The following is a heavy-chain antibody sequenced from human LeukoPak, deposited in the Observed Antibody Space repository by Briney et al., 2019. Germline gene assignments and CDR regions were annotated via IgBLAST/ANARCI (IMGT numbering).Heavy chain of an antibody. CDR3: ARGEDYYDSSGYEDDAFDI. CDR2: IIPILGIA. J-gene: IGHJ3*02. Sequence: ASVKVSCKASGGTFSSYAISWVRQAPGQGLEWMGRIIPILGIANYAQKFQGRVTITADKSTSTAYMELSSLRSEDTAVYYCARGEDYYDSSGYEDDAFDIWGQGTMVTVSS. CDR1: GGTFSSYA. V-gene: IGHV1-69*04. D-gene: IGHD3-22*01.